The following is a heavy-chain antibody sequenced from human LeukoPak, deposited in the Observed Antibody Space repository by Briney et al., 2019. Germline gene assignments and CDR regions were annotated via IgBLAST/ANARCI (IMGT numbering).Heavy chain of an antibody. CDR1: GYTLTSYG. CDR2: ISTQSGNT. J-gene: IGHJ4*02. Sequence: ASVKVSCEASGYTLTSYGINWVRQAPGQGLEWMGWISTQSGNTNYAQEVQGRLTLTTDRSTNTAYMELRSLRSDDTAVYYCARGAYGDKWGQGTMVTVSS. D-gene: IGHD4-17*01. CDR3: ARGAYGDK. V-gene: IGHV1-18*01.